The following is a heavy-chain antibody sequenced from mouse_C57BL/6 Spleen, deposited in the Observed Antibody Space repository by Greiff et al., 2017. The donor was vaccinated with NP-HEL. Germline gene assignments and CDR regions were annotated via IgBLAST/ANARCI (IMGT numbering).Heavy chain of an antibody. Sequence: EVKLQESGGGLVQPKGSLKLSCAASGFSFNTYAMNWVRQAPGKGLEWVARIRSKSNNYATYYADSVKDRFTISRDDSESMLYLQMNNLKTEDTAMYYCVREETAQAYYFDYWGQGTTLTVSS. CDR2: IRSKSNNYAT. CDR1: GFSFNTYA. CDR3: VREETAQAYYFDY. J-gene: IGHJ2*01. D-gene: IGHD3-2*02. V-gene: IGHV10-1*01.